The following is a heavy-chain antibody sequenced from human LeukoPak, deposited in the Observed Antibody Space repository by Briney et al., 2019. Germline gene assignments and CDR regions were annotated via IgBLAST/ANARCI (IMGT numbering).Heavy chain of an antibody. J-gene: IGHJ6*03. CDR3: ARVRGYSYGYPDYYYMDV. CDR1: GGSFSGYY. V-gene: IGHV4-59*10. Sequence: PSETLSLTCAVYGGSFSGYYWSRIRQPAGKGLEWIGRIYTSGSTNYNPSLKSRVTMSVDTSKNQFSLKLSSVTAADTAVYYCARVRGYSYGYPDYYYMDVWGKGTTVTISS. D-gene: IGHD5-18*01. CDR2: IYTSGST.